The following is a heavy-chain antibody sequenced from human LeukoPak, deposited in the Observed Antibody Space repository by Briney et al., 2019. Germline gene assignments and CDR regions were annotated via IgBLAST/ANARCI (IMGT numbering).Heavy chain of an antibody. J-gene: IGHJ4*02. D-gene: IGHD6-13*01. CDR3: ARGSYSSSLYFLDY. V-gene: IGHV1-69*04. Sequence: SVKVSCKASGATFSSYAISWVRQAPGQGLEWLRRIIPILGIANYAQKFQGRVTITADKSTSTAYMELSSLRSEDTAVYYCARGSYSSSLYFLDYWGQGTVVTVSS. CDR2: IIPILGIA. CDR1: GATFSSYA.